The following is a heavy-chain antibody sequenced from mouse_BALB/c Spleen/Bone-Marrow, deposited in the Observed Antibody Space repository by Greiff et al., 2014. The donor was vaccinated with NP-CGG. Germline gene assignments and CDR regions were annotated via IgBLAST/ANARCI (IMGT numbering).Heavy chain of an antibody. CDR1: GYTFTNYW. J-gene: IGHJ3*01. Sequence: VQLQQSGAEVVKPGASVKLSCKTSGYTFTNYWIQWVKQRPGQGLGWIGEIFPGTDTSYYNEKFKDKATLTVDTSSSTAYIQLSNLTSGDSAVYFCSRNYDYDEGAWFTYWGQGTLVTVSA. CDR3: SRNYDYDEGAWFTY. D-gene: IGHD2-4*01. CDR2: IFPGTDTS. V-gene: IGHV1S132*01.